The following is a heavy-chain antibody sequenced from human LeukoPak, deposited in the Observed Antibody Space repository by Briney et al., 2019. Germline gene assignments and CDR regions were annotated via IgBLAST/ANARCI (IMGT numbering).Heavy chain of an antibody. J-gene: IGHJ4*02. CDR3: AKDIVGYDSSGFDY. CDR1: GFTFSSYG. Sequence: GGSLRLSCAASGFTFSSYGMHWVRQAPGKGLEWVAVISYDGSNKYYADSVKGRFTISRDNSKNTLYLQMNSLRVEDTAVYYCAKDIVGYDSSGFDYWGQGTLVTVSS. V-gene: IGHV3-30*18. CDR2: ISYDGSNK. D-gene: IGHD3-22*01.